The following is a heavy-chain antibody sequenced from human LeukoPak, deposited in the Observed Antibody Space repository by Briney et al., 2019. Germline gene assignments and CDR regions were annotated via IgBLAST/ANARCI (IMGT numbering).Heavy chain of an antibody. CDR3: ARFRSYSSSLPRTSYFQH. J-gene: IGHJ1*01. CDR2: ISAYNGNT. Sequence: GSVKVSCKASGYTFTSYGISWVRQAPGQGLEWMGWISAYNGNTNYAQKLQGRVTMTTDTSTSTAYMELRSLRSDDTAVYYCARFRSYSSSLPRTSYFQHWGQGTLVTVSS. CDR1: GYTFTSYG. D-gene: IGHD6-6*01. V-gene: IGHV1-18*01.